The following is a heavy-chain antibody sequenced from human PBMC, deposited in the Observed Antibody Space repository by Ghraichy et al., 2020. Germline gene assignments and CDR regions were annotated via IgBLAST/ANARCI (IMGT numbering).Heavy chain of an antibody. J-gene: IGHJ4*02. Sequence: SETLSLTCAVSGGSISSTNWWTWVRQPPGKGLEWIGEVYHSGSTNYNPSHQSRVTISQDKSKNQLSLKLNSVTAADTAVYYCSRERAYAFWSGYRYFDHWGQGMLGTVSS. D-gene: IGHD3-3*01. CDR1: GGSISSTNW. CDR2: VYHSGST. V-gene: IGHV4-4*02. CDR3: SRERAYAFWSGYRYFDH.